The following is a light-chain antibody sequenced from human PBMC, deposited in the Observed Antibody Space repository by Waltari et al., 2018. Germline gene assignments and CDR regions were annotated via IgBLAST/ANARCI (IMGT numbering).Light chain of an antibody. J-gene: IGKJ1*01. CDR1: QSVLYSSNNKNH. Sequence: DIVMTQSPDSLAVSLGERATINCKSSQSVLYSSNNKNHLAWYQQKPGQPPKLLGYWESTRESGVPDRFSGSGSGTDFTLTISSLQAEDVAVYYCQQYYSLPWTFGQGTKVEIK. CDR3: QQYYSLPWT. V-gene: IGKV4-1*01. CDR2: WES.